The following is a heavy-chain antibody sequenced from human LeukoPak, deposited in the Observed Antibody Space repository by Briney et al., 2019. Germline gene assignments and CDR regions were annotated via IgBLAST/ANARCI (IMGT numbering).Heavy chain of an antibody. Sequence: GGSLRLSCTVSGFTVSSNSMSCVRQAPGKGLEWVSFIYSGTTHYSDSVKGRFTISRDTSKNTLYLQMNSLRADDTAVYYCARVPYGSGSAWFDPWGQGTLVTVSS. CDR3: ARVPYGSGSAWFDP. D-gene: IGHD3-10*01. V-gene: IGHV3-66*03. CDR1: GFTVSSNS. J-gene: IGHJ5*02. CDR2: IYSGTT.